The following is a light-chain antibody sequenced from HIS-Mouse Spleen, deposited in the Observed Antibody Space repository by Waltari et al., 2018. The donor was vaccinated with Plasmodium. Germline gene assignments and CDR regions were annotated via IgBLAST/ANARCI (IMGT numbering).Light chain of an antibody. CDR2: AAS. J-gene: IGKJ1*01. Sequence: DIQMTQSPSSMSAAVADRVTITCRASQRISSYLNWYQQKPGKAPKLLIYAASSLPSGVPSRFSGSGSGTDFTLTISSLQPEDFATYYCQQSYSTPWTFGQGTKVEIK. V-gene: IGKV1-39*01. CDR1: QRISSY. CDR3: QQSYSTPWT.